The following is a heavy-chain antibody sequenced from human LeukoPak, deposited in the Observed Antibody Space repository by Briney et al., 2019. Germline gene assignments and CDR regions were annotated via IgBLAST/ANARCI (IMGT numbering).Heavy chain of an antibody. CDR1: GFTFDDYA. Sequence: GGSLRLSCAASGFTFDDYAMHWVRQAPGKGLEWVSGISWNSGSIGYADSVKGRFTISRDNAKNSLYLQMNSLRAEDTALYYCAKDWQLDMGAFDIWGQGTMVTVSS. CDR3: AKDWQLDMGAFDI. V-gene: IGHV3-9*01. D-gene: IGHD6-13*01. J-gene: IGHJ3*02. CDR2: ISWNSGSI.